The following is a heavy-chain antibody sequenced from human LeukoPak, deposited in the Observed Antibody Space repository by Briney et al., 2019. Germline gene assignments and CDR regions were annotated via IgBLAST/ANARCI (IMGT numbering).Heavy chain of an antibody. V-gene: IGHV4-59*11. D-gene: IGHD6-19*01. J-gene: IGHJ4*02. CDR3: AGGNGWYSF. CDR2: IYYSGNT. Sequence: SETLSLTCTVSGVSISNHYSSWIRQPPGKGLEWIGYIYYSGNTNYSPSLKSRVAISVDTSKNQVSLRLSSVTSADTAVYYCAGGNGWYSFWGQGTLVTVSS. CDR1: GVSISNHY.